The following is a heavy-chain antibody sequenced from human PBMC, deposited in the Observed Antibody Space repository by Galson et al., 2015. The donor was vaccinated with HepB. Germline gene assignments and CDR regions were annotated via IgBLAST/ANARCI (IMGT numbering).Heavy chain of an antibody. CDR1: GFTFSSYA. J-gene: IGHJ6*02. Sequence: SLRLSCAASGFTFSSYAMHWVRQAPGKGLEWVAVISYDGSNKYYADSVKGRFTISRDNSKNTLYLQMNSLRAEDTAVYYCARGLTWRGTTYYYGMDVWGQGTTVTVSS. CDR2: ISYDGSNK. D-gene: IGHD1-1*01. CDR3: ARGLTWRGTTYYYGMDV. V-gene: IGHV3-30-3*01.